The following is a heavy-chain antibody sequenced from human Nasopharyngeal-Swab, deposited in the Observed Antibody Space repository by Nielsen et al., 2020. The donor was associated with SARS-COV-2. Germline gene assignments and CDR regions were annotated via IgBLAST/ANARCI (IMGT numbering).Heavy chain of an antibody. CDR1: GFTFDDYA. V-gene: IGHV3-9*01. CDR2: ISWNSGSI. Sequence: GGFLRLSCAASGFTFDDYAMHWVRQAPGKGLEWVSGISWNSGSIGYADSVKGRFTISRDNAKNSLYLQMNSLRAEDTALYYCAKDGLVSTWGQGTLVTVSS. J-gene: IGHJ5*02. D-gene: IGHD3-3*01. CDR3: AKDGLVST.